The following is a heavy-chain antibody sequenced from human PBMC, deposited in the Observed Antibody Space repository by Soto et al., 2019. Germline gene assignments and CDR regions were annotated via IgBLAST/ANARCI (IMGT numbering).Heavy chain of an antibody. CDR1: GGTFSSYT. J-gene: IGHJ3*02. D-gene: IGHD3-3*01. Sequence: SVKVSCKASGGTFSSYTISWVRQAPGQGLEWMGRIIPILGIANYAQKFQGRVTITADKSTSTAYMELSSLRSEDTAVYYCASFGVVIPGAFDIWGQGTMVTVSS. CDR3: ASFGVVIPGAFDI. CDR2: IIPILGIA. V-gene: IGHV1-69*02.